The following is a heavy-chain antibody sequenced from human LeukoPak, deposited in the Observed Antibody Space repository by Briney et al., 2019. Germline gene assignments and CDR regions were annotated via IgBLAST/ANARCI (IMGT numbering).Heavy chain of an antibody. V-gene: IGHV4-59*01. J-gene: IGHJ4*02. CDR1: GGSMSTKY. CDR3: ARSDGYNYQYFDY. D-gene: IGHD5-24*01. CDR2: VYYSGST. Sequence: SETLSLTCTVSGGSMSTKYWSWIRQPPGKGLEWIGYVYYSGSTNSNPSFKSRVTISIDTSKNQFSLKLSSVTAADTAVYYCARSDGYNYQYFDYWGQGALVSVFS.